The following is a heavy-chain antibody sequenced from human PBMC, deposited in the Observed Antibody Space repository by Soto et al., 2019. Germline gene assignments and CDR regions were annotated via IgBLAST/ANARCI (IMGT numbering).Heavy chain of an antibody. V-gene: IGHV4-39*01. Sequence: NPSETLSRTCTVSGGSISSSSYYWVWIRQPPGKVLEWIGSIYYSGSTYYNPSLKSRVTISVDTSKNQFSLKLSSVTAADTAVYYCARGPPVLRYFDWSNWFDPWGQGTLVTVSS. D-gene: IGHD3-9*01. CDR1: GGSISSSSYY. CDR2: IYYSGST. J-gene: IGHJ5*02. CDR3: ARGPPVLRYFDWSNWFDP.